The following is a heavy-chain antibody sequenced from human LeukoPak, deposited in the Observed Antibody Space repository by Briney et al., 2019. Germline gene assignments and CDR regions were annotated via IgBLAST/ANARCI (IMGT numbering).Heavy chain of an antibody. CDR1: GYTLTELS. CDR2: FDPEDGET. V-gene: IGHV1-24*01. J-gene: IGHJ4*02. CDR3: ATRRVDWTVGATRPVHFDY. D-gene: IGHD1-26*01. Sequence: ASVKVSCKVSGYTLTELSMHWVRQAPGKGLEWMGGFDPEDGETIYAQKFQGRVTMTEDTSTDTAYMELSSLRSEDTAVYYCATRRVDWTVGATRPVHFDYWGQGTLVTVSS.